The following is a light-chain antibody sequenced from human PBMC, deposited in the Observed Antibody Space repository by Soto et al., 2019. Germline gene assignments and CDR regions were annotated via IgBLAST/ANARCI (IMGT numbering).Light chain of an antibody. CDR3: QQRSNWPSIT. CDR2: DAS. Sequence: EIVLTQSPSTLSLSPGERATLSCRSSQSVSSYLAWYQQKPGQAPRLLIYDASNTATGIPARFSGGGSGTDFTLTISSLEPEDFAVYYCQQRSNWPSITFGQGTRLEIK. V-gene: IGKV3-11*01. J-gene: IGKJ5*01. CDR1: QSVSSY.